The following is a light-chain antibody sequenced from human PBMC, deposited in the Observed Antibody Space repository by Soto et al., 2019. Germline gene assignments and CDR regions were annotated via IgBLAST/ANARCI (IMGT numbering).Light chain of an antibody. Sequence: QSPLTQPASVSGSPGQSIAISCTGSSSDVGDYNYVAWYQQHPDKAPKLMIFDVSSRPSGVSNRFSGSKSGSTASLTISGLQAEDEADYFCSSYSSSGTLYVFGTGTKLTVL. CDR2: DVS. V-gene: IGLV2-14*03. J-gene: IGLJ1*01. CDR3: SSYSSSGTLYV. CDR1: SSDVGDYNY.